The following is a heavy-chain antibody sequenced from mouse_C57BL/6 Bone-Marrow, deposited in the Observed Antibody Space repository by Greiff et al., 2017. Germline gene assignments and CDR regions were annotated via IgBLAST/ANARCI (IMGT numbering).Heavy chain of an antibody. CDR1: GISITTGNYR. CDR2: IYYSGTI. CDR3: ARGRQGYFDY. Sequence: EVQLQQSGPGLVNPSQTVFLTCTVPGISITTGNYRWSWIRQFPGNKLEWIGYIYYSGTIIFKPSLTSRTAITRDTPKNQFFLEMNPLTAEYTATYCCARGRQGYFDYWGQGTTRTVYS. V-gene: IGHV3-5*01. J-gene: IGHJ2*01.